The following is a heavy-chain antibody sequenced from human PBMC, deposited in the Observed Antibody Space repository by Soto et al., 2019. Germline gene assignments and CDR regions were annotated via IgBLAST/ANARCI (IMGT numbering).Heavy chain of an antibody. CDR2: LDNDGTNT. CDR1: GFTFSTYW. V-gene: IGHV3-74*01. Sequence: PGGSLRLSCAASGFTFSTYWMHWVRQAPGEGLVWVSRLDNDGTNTRYADSVKGRFTVSRDNGKNTVYLQMDSLRAEDTAVYYCARDGGTYFDYWGQGTLVTVSS. J-gene: IGHJ4*02. D-gene: IGHD3-16*01. CDR3: ARDGGTYFDY.